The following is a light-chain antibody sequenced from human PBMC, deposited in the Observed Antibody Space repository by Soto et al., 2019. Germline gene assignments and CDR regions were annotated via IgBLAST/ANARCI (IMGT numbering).Light chain of an antibody. CDR2: AAS. V-gene: IGKV1-9*01. CDR1: EGINEY. Sequence: DIQLTQSPSFLSASVGDRVTITCRASEGINEYLACYPQKPGKAPKLLIYAASTFQSEVPSRFSGSASGTEFTLTIISLQPEDFATYYCQQFNVYPLTFGGGTKVEIK. J-gene: IGKJ4*01. CDR3: QQFNVYPLT.